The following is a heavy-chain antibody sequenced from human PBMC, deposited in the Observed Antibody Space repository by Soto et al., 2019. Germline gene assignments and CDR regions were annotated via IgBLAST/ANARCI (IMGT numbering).Heavy chain of an antibody. CDR1: GGSISHFY. D-gene: IGHD3-10*01. CDR3: ARESYYGSGATGVGY. V-gene: IGHV4-59*01. CDR2: IYYSGTT. Sequence: QVQLQESGPGLVKPSETLSLTCTVSGGSISHFYWSWIRQPPGKGLEWIGYIYYSGTTSYNPSLKRRVTRTGDTSKNQFSLKLNSVTAAYTAVYYCARESYYGSGATGVGYWGLGTLVTVSS. J-gene: IGHJ4*02.